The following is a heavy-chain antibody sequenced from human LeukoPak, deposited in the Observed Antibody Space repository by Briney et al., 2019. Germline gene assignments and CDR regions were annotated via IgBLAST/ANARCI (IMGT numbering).Heavy chain of an antibody. CDR3: ASGSGYSYGYAWFDP. V-gene: IGHV4-4*07. J-gene: IGHJ5*02. D-gene: IGHD5-18*01. CDR2: IYTSGST. Sequence: SETLSLTCTVSGGSISSYYWSWIRQPAGKGLEWIGRIYTSGSTNYNPSLKSRVTMSVDTSKNQFSLKLSPVAAADTAVYYCASGSGYSYGYAWFDPWGQGTLVTVSS. CDR1: GGSISSYY.